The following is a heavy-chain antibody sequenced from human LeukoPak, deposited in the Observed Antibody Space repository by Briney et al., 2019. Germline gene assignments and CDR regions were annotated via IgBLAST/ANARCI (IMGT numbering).Heavy chain of an antibody. CDR2: ISGSAGST. CDR1: GFSFSSYG. Sequence: GGSLRLSCTASGFSFSSYGMSWVRQAPGKGLEWASAISGSAGSTYYADSVKGRFTISRDNSKNTLYLQMNSLRAEDTAVYYCAKGGYCSSTSCSFHNWFDPWGQGTLVTVSS. CDR3: AKGGYCSSTSCSFHNWFDP. D-gene: IGHD2-2*01. J-gene: IGHJ5*02. V-gene: IGHV3-23*01.